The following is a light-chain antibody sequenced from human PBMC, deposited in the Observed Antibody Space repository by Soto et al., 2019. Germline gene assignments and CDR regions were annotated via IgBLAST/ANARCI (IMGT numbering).Light chain of an antibody. CDR3: SSYTTTDTVV. V-gene: IGLV2-14*01. CDR2: EVS. CDR1: SSDVGTYNF. J-gene: IGLJ3*02. Sequence: QSALTQPASVSGSPGQSITISCTGTSSDVGTYNFVSWYQQHPGKAPKLMIHEVSNRPSGISNRFSGSKSGNTASLTISGLQAEDEGDYYCSSYTTTDTVVFGGGTQLTVL.